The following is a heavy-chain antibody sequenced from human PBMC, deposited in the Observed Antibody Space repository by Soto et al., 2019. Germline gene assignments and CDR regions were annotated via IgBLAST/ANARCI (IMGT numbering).Heavy chain of an antibody. Sequence: SATLSLTCTVSSGSISVTNVFWGWVRQPPGKGLEWIGNADYSGTAYFSPSLATRVTFHVDTSKNQFSLTLYSVTAADTAVYYCARITGRHLDYWGQGILVTVSS. CDR3: ARITGRHLDY. CDR2: ADYSGTA. D-gene: IGHD1-20*01. CDR1: SGSISVTNVF. V-gene: IGHV4-39*01. J-gene: IGHJ4*02.